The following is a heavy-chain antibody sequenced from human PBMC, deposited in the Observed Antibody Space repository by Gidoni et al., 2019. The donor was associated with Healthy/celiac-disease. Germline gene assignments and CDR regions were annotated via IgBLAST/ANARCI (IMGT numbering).Heavy chain of an antibody. CDR3: ARPDGGWGTVTAGAMD. D-gene: IGHD4-4*01. CDR1: GYSFTSYW. CDR2: IYPEDSDT. Sequence: EVQLVQSGAAVKTPGESLKISCKGSGYSFTSYWIGWVRQMPGKGLEWMGIIYPEDSDTRSSPSFQGQVTISADKSNSTAYLQWSSLKASDTAMYYCARPDGGWGTVTAGAMDWGQGTLVTVSS. V-gene: IGHV5-51*01. J-gene: IGHJ4*02.